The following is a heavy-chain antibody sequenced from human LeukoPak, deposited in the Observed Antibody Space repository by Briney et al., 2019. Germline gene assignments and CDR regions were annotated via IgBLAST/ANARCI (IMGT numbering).Heavy chain of an antibody. D-gene: IGHD5-24*01. Sequence: GGSLRLSCAASGFTVSSNYMHWVRQAPGGGLEGVSIIYSGGTTYHADSVKGRFTISKDNSKNPVYLQMNSLRAEDTALYYCARGEMATVVDYWGQGTLVTVSS. CDR2: IYSGGTT. J-gene: IGHJ4*02. V-gene: IGHV3-53*01. CDR1: GFTVSSNY. CDR3: ARGEMATVVDY.